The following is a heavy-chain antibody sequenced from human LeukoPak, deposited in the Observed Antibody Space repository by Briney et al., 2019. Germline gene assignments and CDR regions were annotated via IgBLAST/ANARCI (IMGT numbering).Heavy chain of an antibody. CDR3: ARLLVYNSGGEAFDY. CDR1: GGSISSYY. Sequence: PSETLSLTCTVSGGSISSYYWSWVRQAPGKGLEWVANIKQDGSEKYYVDSVKGRFTISRDNAKNSLYLQMSSLRAEDTVVYYCARLLVYNSGGEAFDYWGQGTLVTVSS. J-gene: IGHJ4*02. CDR2: IKQDGSEK. D-gene: IGHD3-10*01. V-gene: IGHV3-7*01.